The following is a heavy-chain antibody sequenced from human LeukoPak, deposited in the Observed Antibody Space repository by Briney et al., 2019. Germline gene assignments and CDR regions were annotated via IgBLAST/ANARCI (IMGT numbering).Heavy chain of an antibody. CDR1: GFSFSGSA. D-gene: IGHD4-17*01. CDR2: IRSKANDHAT. J-gene: IGHJ4*02. CDR3: TRRLMTTVNDY. Sequence: GGSLKLSCAASGFSFSGSAMHWVRQSPGKGLEWVGRIRSKANDHATAYAASVRGRFTISRDDSKNTAYLQMNSLKTEDTAVYYCTRRLMTTVNDYWGQGTLITVSS. V-gene: IGHV3-73*01.